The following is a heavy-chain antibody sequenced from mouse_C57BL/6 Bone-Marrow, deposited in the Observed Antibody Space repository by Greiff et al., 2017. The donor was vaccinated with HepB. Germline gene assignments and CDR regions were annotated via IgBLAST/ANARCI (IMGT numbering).Heavy chain of an antibody. CDR2: IRSKSSNYAT. CDR3: VREKGQLSPIDIDY. V-gene: IGHV10-3*01. J-gene: IGHJ2*01. CDR1: GFTFNTYA. D-gene: IGHD3-2*02. Sequence: EVQLVESGGGLVQPKGSLKLSCAASGFTFNTYAMHWVRQAPGKGLEWVARIRSKSSNYATYYADSVKDRFTITRDDSQSMLYLQMNNLKTEDTAMYYCVREKGQLSPIDIDYWGQGTTLTVSS.